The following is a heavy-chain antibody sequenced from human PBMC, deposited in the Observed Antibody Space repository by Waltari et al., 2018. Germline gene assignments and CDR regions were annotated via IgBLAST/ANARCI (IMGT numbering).Heavy chain of an antibody. CDR2: IMPDISET. CDR1: GGTFTSDS. V-gene: IGHV1-69*02. J-gene: IGHJ6*03. Sequence: QVQLVQSGAEAKKHGSSVRVSCRASGGTFTSDSVNWVRQAPGKGLEWMGRIMPDISETKYAVKFQGRITITADKSTGTVYMELSSLRSDDTAVYYCAGGDGGYYYYKMDVWGQGTTVTVSS. CDR3: AGGDGGYYYYKMDV. D-gene: IGHD3-10*01.